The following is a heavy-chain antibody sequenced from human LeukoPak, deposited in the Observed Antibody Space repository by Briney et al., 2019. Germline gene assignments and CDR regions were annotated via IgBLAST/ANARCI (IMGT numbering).Heavy chain of an antibody. CDR2: IDHSGSS. CDR1: GYSISSDYY. Sequence: SETLSLTCSVSGYSISSDYYWGWIRQPPGKGLEWIAVIDHSGSSHYNPSLKSRVAISVDTSKNQFSLRLNSVTAAVTAVYFCARDGPSRPFTIWGQGTLVTVSS. CDR3: ARDGPSRPFTI. V-gene: IGHV4-38-2*02. D-gene: IGHD5-24*01. J-gene: IGHJ4*02.